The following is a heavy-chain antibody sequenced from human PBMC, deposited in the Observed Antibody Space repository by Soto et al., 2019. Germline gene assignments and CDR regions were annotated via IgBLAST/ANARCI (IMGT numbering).Heavy chain of an antibody. V-gene: IGHV1-69*13. Sequence: SVKVSCKASGGTFSSYAISWVRQAPGQGLEWMGGIIPIFGTANYAQKFQGRVTITADESTSTAYMELSSLRSEDTAVYYCARESIVVVVAATRAFDIWGQGTMVTVSS. D-gene: IGHD2-15*01. J-gene: IGHJ3*02. CDR3: ARESIVVVVAATRAFDI. CDR1: GGTFSSYA. CDR2: IIPIFGTA.